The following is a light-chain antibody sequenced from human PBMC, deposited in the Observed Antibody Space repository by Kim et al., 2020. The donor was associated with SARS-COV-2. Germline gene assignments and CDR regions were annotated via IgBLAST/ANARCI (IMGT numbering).Light chain of an antibody. J-gene: IGLJ3*02. CDR2: EVS. CDR1: SSDVGSYNL. V-gene: IGLV2-23*02. Sequence: QSALTQPASVSGSPGQSITISCTGTSSDVGSYNLVSWYQHHPGKAPRLMIYEVSNRPSGVSNRFSASKSGNTASLTISGLQAEDEADYYCCSYASSSTLVFGGGTKL. CDR3: CSYASSSTLV.